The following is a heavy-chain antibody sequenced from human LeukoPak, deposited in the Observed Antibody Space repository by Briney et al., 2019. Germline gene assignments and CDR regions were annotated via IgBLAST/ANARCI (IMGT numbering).Heavy chain of an antibody. CDR2: IYHSGNT. Sequence: PSGTLSLTCSVSGGSISSYDWSWIRQPPGKGLEWIGYIYHSGNTNYNPSLKSRITMSVDTSKNQISLKLNSVTAADTAVYYCARVLSVGSGSYFSYYFDNWGQGTLVTVSS. D-gene: IGHD3-10*01. CDR3: ARVLSVGSGSYFSYYFDN. CDR1: GGSISSYD. J-gene: IGHJ4*02. V-gene: IGHV4-59*01.